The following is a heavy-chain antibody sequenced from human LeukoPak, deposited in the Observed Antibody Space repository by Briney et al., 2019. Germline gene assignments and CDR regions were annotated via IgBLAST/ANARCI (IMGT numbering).Heavy chain of an antibody. CDR2: ISSSSSYI. Sequence: PGGSLRLSCAASGFTFSSYSMNWVRQAPGKGLEWVSSISSSSSYIYYADSVKGRFTISRDNSKYTVSLEMNSLRTEDTAVYYCARDPYRGAPDYLDYWGQGTLVTVSS. CDR3: ARDPYRGAPDYLDY. CDR1: GFTFSSYS. D-gene: IGHD1-14*01. V-gene: IGHV3-21*01. J-gene: IGHJ4*02.